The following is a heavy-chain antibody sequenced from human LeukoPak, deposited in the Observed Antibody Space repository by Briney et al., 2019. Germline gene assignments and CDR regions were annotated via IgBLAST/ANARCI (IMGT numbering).Heavy chain of an antibody. CDR2: ISYDGSNK. Sequence: GGSLRLSCAASGFTFSSYAMHWVRQAPGKGLEWVAVISYDGSNKYYADSVKGRFTISRDNSKNTLYLQMNSLRAEDTAVYYCARDRQGLGITIFGVVIEAVDVWGKGTTVTVSS. CDR3: ARDRQGLGITIFGVVIEAVDV. V-gene: IGHV3-30-3*01. D-gene: IGHD3-3*01. J-gene: IGHJ6*04. CDR1: GFTFSSYA.